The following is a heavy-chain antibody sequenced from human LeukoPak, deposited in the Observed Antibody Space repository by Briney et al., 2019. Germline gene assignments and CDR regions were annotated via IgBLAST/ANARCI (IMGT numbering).Heavy chain of an antibody. CDR2: TYYRSKWYN. J-gene: IGHJ4*02. D-gene: IGHD5-12*01. Sequence: SQTLSLTCAISGDSVFTNSAAWNWIRQSPSRGLEWLGRTYYRSKWYNDYAVSVKSRIAINPDTSKNQFSLQLNSVTPEDTAVYYCARDKGGSGYDHLDSWGQGTLVTVSS. CDR1: GDSVFTNSAA. V-gene: IGHV6-1*01. CDR3: ARDKGGSGYDHLDS.